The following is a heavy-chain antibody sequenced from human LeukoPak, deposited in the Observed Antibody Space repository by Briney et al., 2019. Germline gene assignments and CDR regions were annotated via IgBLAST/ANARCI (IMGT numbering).Heavy chain of an antibody. J-gene: IGHJ3*02. Sequence: ASETLSLTCTVSGGSISPYYWSWIRQPPGKGLEWIGYIYYSGSTNYNPSLKSRVTISVDTSKNQFSLKLSSVTAADTAVYYCARAFYDSSGYYLGDAFDIWGQGTMVTVSS. CDR2: IYYSGST. D-gene: IGHD3-22*01. CDR1: GGSISPYY. V-gene: IGHV4-59*13. CDR3: ARAFYDSSGYYLGDAFDI.